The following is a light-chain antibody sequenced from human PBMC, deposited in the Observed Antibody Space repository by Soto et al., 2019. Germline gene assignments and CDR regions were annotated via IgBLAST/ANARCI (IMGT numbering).Light chain of an antibody. CDR2: EVT. J-gene: IGLJ1*01. V-gene: IGLV2-8*01. Sequence: QSALTQPASVSGSPGQSITMSCTGSSSDFGDDKYVTWYQQQPGKAPKLLISEVTKRPSGVPDRFSGSKSGNTASLTISGLQSDDEADYYCCSFAGGTNLVFGTGTKLTVL. CDR3: CSFAGGTNLV. CDR1: SSDFGDDKY.